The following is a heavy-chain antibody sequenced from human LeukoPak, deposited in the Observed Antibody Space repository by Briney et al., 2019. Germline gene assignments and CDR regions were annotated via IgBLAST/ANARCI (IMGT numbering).Heavy chain of an antibody. D-gene: IGHD4-17*01. Sequence: GASVTVSFKASGYIFTGYYMHWVRQAPGQGLEWMGRINPNSGGANYAQKFQGRVAMTRDMSISTAYMELSRLGSDDTAVYYCARGSDYGDSPGLNWGQGTLVTVSS. V-gene: IGHV1-2*06. CDR3: ARGSDYGDSPGLN. J-gene: IGHJ4*02. CDR2: INPNSGGA. CDR1: GYIFTGYY.